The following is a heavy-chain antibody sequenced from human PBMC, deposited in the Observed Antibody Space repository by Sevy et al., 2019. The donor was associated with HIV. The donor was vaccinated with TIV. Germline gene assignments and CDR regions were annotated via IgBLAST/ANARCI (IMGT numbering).Heavy chain of an antibody. CDR1: GFTFSDYY. D-gene: IGHD2-2*01. CDR3: ARDREDIVVVPAARTDAFDI. Sequence: GGSLRLSCAASGFTFSDYYMSWIRQAPGKGLEWVSYISSSGSTIYYADSVKGRFTISRDNAKNSLYLQMNSLRAEDTAVYYCARDREDIVVVPAARTDAFDIWGQGTMVTVSS. J-gene: IGHJ3*02. V-gene: IGHV3-11*04. CDR2: ISSSGSTI.